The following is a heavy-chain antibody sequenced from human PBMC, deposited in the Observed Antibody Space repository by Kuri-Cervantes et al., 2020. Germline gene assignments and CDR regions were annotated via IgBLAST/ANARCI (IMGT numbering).Heavy chain of an antibody. D-gene: IGHD3-3*01. J-gene: IGHJ6*02. CDR3: AREGPGTCYDFWSGYYTRRYGMDV. V-gene: IGHV3-7*01. CDR2: IKQDGSEK. CDR1: GFTFSSYW. Sequence: GGSLRLSCAASGFTFSSYWMSWVRQAPGKGLEWVANIKQDGSEKYYVDSVKGRFTISRDNAKNSLYLQMNSLRAEDTAVYYCAREGPGTCYDFWSGYYTRRYGMDVWGQGTTVTVSS.